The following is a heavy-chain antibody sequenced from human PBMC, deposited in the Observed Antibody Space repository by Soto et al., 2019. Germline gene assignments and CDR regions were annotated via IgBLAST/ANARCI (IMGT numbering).Heavy chain of an antibody. CDR2: IYPGDSDT. CDR1: GYSFTSYW. V-gene: IGHV5-51*01. CDR3: ARTVGYCSGGSCYWFDP. Sequence: PGESLKISCKGSGYSFTSYWIGWVRQMPGKGLEWMGIIYPGDSDTRYSPSFQGQVTISADKSISTAYLQWSSLKASDTAMYYCARTVGYCSGGSCYWFDPWGQRTLVTVSS. D-gene: IGHD2-15*01. J-gene: IGHJ5*02.